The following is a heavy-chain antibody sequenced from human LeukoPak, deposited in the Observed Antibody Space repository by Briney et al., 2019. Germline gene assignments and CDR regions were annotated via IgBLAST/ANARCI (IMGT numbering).Heavy chain of an antibody. Sequence: KPGESLRISCKSSGYSFTIFWIGWVRQMPGEGLEWMGRIDPSDSYTSYSPSFQGHVTISVDKSISTAYLQLSSLKASDTAMYYCARLLAAYSGYDYAVRGVGNGGQGTLVTVSS. CDR2: IDPSDSYT. D-gene: IGHD5-12*01. J-gene: IGHJ4*02. CDR1: GYSFTIFW. CDR3: ARLLAAYSGYDYAVRGVGN. V-gene: IGHV5-10-1*01.